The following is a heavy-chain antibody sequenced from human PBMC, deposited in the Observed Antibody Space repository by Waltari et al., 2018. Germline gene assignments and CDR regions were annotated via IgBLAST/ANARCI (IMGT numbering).Heavy chain of an antibody. J-gene: IGHJ2*01. V-gene: IGHV4-59*01. CDR2: ILYTGST. D-gene: IGHD2-21*02. CDR3: ARDPGVVTPWYFDL. CDR1: GGSISNNY. Sequence: QVQLQESGPGLVKPSETLSLTCTVSGGSISNNYWSWIRQHPGKGLECIGHILYTGSTTYSPSLKGRVTISLDTSKNQFSLRLNSVTAADTAVYYCARDPGVVTPWYFDLWGRGMLVTVSS.